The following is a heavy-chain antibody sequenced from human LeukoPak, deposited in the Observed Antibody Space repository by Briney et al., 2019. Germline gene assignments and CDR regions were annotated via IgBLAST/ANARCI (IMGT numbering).Heavy chain of an antibody. CDR2: IRYDGSNK. CDR1: GFTFSNYS. Sequence: GGSLRLSCAASGFTFSNYSMNWVRQAPGKGLEWVAFIRYDGSNKYYADSVKGRFTISRDNAKNSLYLQMNSLRAEDTAVYYCAYLVGAPSNAFDIWGQGTMVTVSS. J-gene: IGHJ3*02. V-gene: IGHV3-30*02. D-gene: IGHD1-26*01. CDR3: AYLVGAPSNAFDI.